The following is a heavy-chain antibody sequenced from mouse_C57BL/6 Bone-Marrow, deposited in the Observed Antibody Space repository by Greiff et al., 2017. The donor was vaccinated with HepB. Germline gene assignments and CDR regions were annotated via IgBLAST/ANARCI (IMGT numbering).Heavy chain of an antibody. D-gene: IGHD1-1*01. CDR1: GFTFSDYG. V-gene: IGHV5-15*04. Sequence: EVMLVESGGGLVQPGGSLKLSCAASGFTFSDYGMAWVRQAPRKGPEWVAFISNLAYSIYYADTVTGRFTISRENAKNTLYLEMSSLRSEDTAMYYCARQGYYYGSSYAMDYWGQGTSVTVSS. J-gene: IGHJ4*01. CDR3: ARQGYYYGSSYAMDY. CDR2: ISNLAYSI.